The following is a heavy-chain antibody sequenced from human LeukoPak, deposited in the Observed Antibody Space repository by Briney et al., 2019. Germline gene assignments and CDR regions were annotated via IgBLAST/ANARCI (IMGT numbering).Heavy chain of an antibody. CDR2: LYQSGST. D-gene: IGHD6-19*01. V-gene: IGHV4-59*08. J-gene: IGHJ4*02. CDR1: PGPISGFY. CDR3: ARLAITVTGTGDYFDY. Sequence: SETLSLTCTVSPGPISGFYWSWIRQPPGKGLEWIGLLYQSGSTNINPSLKSRITLSLDMSKNQFSLKLTSLTAADTAVYYCARLAITVTGTGDYFDYWGQGKLVTVSS.